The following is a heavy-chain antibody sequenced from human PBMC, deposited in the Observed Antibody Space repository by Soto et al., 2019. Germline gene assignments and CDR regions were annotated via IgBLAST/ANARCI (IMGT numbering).Heavy chain of an antibody. CDR1: GFTFSSYS. J-gene: IGHJ5*02. CDR2: ISSSSSTI. Sequence: EVQLVESGGGLVQPGGSLRLSCAASGFTFSSYSMNWVRQAPGKGLEWVSYISSSSSTIYYADSVKDRFTMSRDNATNSLYLQMNSLRAEDTAVYYCARHPQRIAQIGWFDPWRQGTLVTVSP. CDR3: ARHPQRIAQIGWFDP. D-gene: IGHD6-13*01. V-gene: IGHV3-48*01.